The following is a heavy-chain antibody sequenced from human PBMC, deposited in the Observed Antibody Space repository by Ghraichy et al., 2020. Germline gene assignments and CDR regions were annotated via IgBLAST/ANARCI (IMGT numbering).Heavy chain of an antibody. CDR3: AKVLGYCSDTSCYRRGHDAFDI. J-gene: IGHJ3*02. CDR1: GFTFSSYV. Sequence: GGSLRLSCAASGFTFSSYVMSWVRQAPGKGLEWVSGISSSGGTTYYTDSVKGRFTISRDNSKNTLYLQMNSLRVEDTALYYCAKVLGYCSDTSCYRRGHDAFDIWGQGTLVTVSS. V-gene: IGHV3-23*01. D-gene: IGHD2-2*02. CDR2: ISSSGGTT.